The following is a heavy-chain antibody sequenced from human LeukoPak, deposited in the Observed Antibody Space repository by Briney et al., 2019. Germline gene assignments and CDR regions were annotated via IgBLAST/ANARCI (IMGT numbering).Heavy chain of an antibody. Sequence: GGSLRLSCAASGFTFSSYTMHWVRQAPGKGLEWVAIIFYDATNKYYADSVKGRFTISRDNAKNSLYLQMNSLRAEDTAVYYCARDKWVGQSRWSRENAFDIWGQGTMVTVSS. V-gene: IGHV3-30-3*01. J-gene: IGHJ3*02. CDR2: IFYDATNK. D-gene: IGHD5-24*01. CDR1: GFTFSSYT. CDR3: ARDKWVGQSRWSRENAFDI.